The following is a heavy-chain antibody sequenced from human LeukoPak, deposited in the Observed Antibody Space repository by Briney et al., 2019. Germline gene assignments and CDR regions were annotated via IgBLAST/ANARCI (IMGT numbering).Heavy chain of an antibody. J-gene: IGHJ4*02. CDR3: ARRTESSSWYSEY. CDR1: GYSFSNYW. V-gene: IGHV5-51*01. Sequence: GESLKISCKGSGYSFSNYWIGWVRQMPGKGLEWMGIIYPGDSDTRYSPSFQGQVTISAVKSISTAYLQWSSLKASDTAMYYCARRTESSSWYSEYWGQGTLVTVSS. CDR2: IYPGDSDT. D-gene: IGHD6-13*01.